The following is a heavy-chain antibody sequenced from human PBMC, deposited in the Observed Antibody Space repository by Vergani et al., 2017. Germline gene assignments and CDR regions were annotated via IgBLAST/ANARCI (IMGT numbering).Heavy chain of an antibody. D-gene: IGHD3-22*01. V-gene: IGHV4-59*12. J-gene: IGHJ4*02. CDR1: GGYISSYY. CDR3: ARGGVGQWLLD. CDR2: IYYSGST. Sequence: QVQLQESGPGLVKPSETLSLTCTVSGGYISSYYWSWIRQPPGKGLEWIGYIYYSGSTNYNPSLKSRVTISVDTSKNQFSLKLSSVTAADTAVYYCARGGVGQWLLDWGQGTLVTVSS.